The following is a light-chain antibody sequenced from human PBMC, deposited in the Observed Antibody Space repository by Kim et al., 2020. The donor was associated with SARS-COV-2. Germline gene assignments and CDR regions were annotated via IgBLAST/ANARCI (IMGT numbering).Light chain of an antibody. CDR2: RNN. CDR1: TSDIGSNY. CDR3: ATWDDSLNGPL. Sequence: GQRVTISCSGSTSDIGSNYVYWYQQLPGTAPNLLIYRNNQRPSGVPDRFSVSKSGTSASLAISGLRPDDEADYYCATWDDSLNGPLFGGGTQLTVL. V-gene: IGLV1-47*01. J-gene: IGLJ3*02.